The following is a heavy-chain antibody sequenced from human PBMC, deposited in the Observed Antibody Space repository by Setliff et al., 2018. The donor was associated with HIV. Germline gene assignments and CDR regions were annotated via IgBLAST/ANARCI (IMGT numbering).Heavy chain of an antibody. D-gene: IGHD2-15*01. V-gene: IGHV3-48*04. CDR2: ISSKRTSI. J-gene: IGHJ6*03. CDR1: GFSFDDYC. CDR3: ARAGVVEGYYYYYYMDV. Sequence: PGGSLRLSCAASGFSFDDYCMNWVRQAPGKGLEWVSYISSKRTSIYYADSVKGRFTISRDNAKNSLYLQMNSLRAEDTAVYYCARAGVVEGYYYYYYMDVWGKGTTVTVSS.